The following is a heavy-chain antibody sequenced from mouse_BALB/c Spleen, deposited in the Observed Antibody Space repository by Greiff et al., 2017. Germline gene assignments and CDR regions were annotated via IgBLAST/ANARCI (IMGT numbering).Heavy chain of an antibody. CDR1: GYAFSSYW. CDR2: IYPGDGDT. CDR3: ARDFTTVDRYAMDY. D-gene: IGHD1-1*01. Sequence: QVQLQQSGAELVRPGSSVKISCKASGYAFSSYWMNWVKQRPGQGLEWIGQIYPGDGDTNYNGKFKGKATLTADKSSSTAYMQLSSLTSEDSAVYFCARDFTTVDRYAMDYWGQGTSVTVSS. V-gene: IGHV1-80*01. J-gene: IGHJ4*01.